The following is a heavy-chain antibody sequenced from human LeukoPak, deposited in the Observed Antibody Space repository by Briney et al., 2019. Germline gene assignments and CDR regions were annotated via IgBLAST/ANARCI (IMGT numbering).Heavy chain of an antibody. V-gene: IGHV4-34*01. CDR1: GGSFSGYY. J-gene: IGHJ3*02. CDR2: INHSGST. Sequence: SETLSLTCAVYGGSFSGYYWSWIRQPPGKGLEWIGEINHSGSTSYNPSLKSRVIISVDTSKNQFSLKVSSVTAADTAVYYCAREMGDPPPFDIWGQGTMVTVSS. D-gene: IGHD3-16*01. CDR3: AREMGDPPPFDI.